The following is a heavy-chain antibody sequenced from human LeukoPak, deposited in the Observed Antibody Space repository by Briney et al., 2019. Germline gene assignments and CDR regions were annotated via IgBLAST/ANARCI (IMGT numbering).Heavy chain of an antibody. CDR3: ARYYYDSSGYYYYFDY. Sequence: SQTLSLTCTVSGGSISSGGYYWSWIRQHPGKGLEWIGYIYYSGSTYYNPSLKSRVTISVDTSKNQFSLKLSSVTAADTAVYYCARYYYDSSGYYYYFDYWGQGSLVTVSS. D-gene: IGHD3-22*01. CDR2: IYYSGST. CDR1: GGSISSGGYY. J-gene: IGHJ4*02. V-gene: IGHV4-31*03.